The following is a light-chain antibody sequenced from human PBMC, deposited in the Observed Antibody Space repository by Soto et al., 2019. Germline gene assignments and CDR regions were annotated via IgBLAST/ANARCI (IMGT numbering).Light chain of an antibody. CDR2: NNH. Sequence: VLTQAPSASGTPGQRVTISCSGSSSNIGSKTANWYQQLPGMAPKLLIFNNHQRPSGVPDRFSGSKSGTSASLAISGLQSDDEADYYCAAWDVSLNACVFGTGTKLTVL. J-gene: IGLJ1*01. V-gene: IGLV1-44*01. CDR3: AAWDVSLNACV. CDR1: SSNIGSKT.